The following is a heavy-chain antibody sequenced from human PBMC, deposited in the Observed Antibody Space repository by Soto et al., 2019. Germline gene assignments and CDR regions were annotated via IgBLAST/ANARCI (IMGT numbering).Heavy chain of an antibody. CDR1: GFTFSSYW. CDR3: ARYGGACSGGSCYSGAFDI. D-gene: IGHD2-15*01. Sequence: GGSLRLSCAASGFTFSSYWMSWVRQAPGKGLEWVANIKQDGSEKYYVDSVKGRFTISRDNAKNSLYLQMNSLRAEDTAVYYWARYGGACSGGSCYSGAFDIWGQGTMVTVSS. CDR2: IKQDGSEK. V-gene: IGHV3-7*01. J-gene: IGHJ3*02.